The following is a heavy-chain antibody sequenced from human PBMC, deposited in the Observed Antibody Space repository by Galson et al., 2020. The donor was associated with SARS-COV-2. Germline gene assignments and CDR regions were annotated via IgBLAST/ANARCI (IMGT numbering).Heavy chain of an antibody. CDR1: GYTFNGYY. CDR3: AREEIKAIGDYEYGGMDV. V-gene: IGHV1-2*06. J-gene: IGHJ6*02. D-gene: IGHD3-9*01. CDR2: INPYTDGT. Sequence: ASVKVSCKASGYTFNGYYIHWVRQAPGQGLEWMGRINPYTDGTEYAQKFQGRVTMTRYTSISTAYMELSTLTSDDTAVYYCAREEIKAIGDYEYGGMDVWGQGTTVTVSS.